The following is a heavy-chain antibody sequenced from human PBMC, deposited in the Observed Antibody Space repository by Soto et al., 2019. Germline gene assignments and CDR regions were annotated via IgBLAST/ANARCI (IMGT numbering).Heavy chain of an antibody. CDR1: GYTFTSYG. CDR2: INAGNGNT. V-gene: IGHV1-3*01. J-gene: IGHJ4*02. Sequence: ASVKVSCKTSGYTFTSYGISWVRQAPGQRLEWMGWINAGNGNTKYSQKFQGRVTITRDTSASTAYMELSSLRSEDTAVYYCARDMALGFDYWGQGTLVTVSS. CDR3: ARDMALGFDY. D-gene: IGHD3-10*01.